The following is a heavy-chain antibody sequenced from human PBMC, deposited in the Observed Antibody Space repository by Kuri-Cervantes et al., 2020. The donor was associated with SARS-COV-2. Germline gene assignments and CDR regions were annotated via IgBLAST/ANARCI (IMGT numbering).Heavy chain of an antibody. CDR2: MNNSGTT. D-gene: IGHD6-19*01. Sequence: SETLTLTCTVSGGSISSTNFYWGWIRQPPGKGPGWFATMNNSGTTHYNASLKSRVTISVDTSKNQFSLNLGTVTAADTAVYYCARRYSRGWSRDTFDIWGQGTTVTVSS. J-gene: IGHJ3*02. CDR1: GGSISSTNFY. V-gene: IGHV4-39*01. CDR3: ARRYSRGWSRDTFDI.